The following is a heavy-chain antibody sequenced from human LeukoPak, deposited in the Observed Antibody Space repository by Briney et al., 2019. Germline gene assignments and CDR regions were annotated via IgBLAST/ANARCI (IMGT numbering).Heavy chain of an antibody. D-gene: IGHD3-3*01. V-gene: IGHV1-18*01. Sequence: ASVKVSCKASGYTFTSYGISWVRQAPGHGLEWMGWISAYNGNTNYAQKLQGRVTMTTDTSTSTAYMELRSLRSDDTAVYYCARARRITIFGGGYYFDYWGQGTLVTVSS. J-gene: IGHJ4*02. CDR1: GYTFTSYG. CDR3: ARARRITIFGGGYYFDY. CDR2: ISAYNGNT.